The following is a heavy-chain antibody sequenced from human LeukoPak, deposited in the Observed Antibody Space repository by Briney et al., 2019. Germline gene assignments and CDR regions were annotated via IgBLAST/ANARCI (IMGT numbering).Heavy chain of an antibody. D-gene: IGHD3-16*01. Sequence: SETLSLTCTVSGGSISSYYWSWIRQPRGKGLEWIGYIYYSGSTNYNPSLKSRVTISVDTSKNQFSLKLSSVTAADTAVYYCARDSYSESEGFDPWGQGTLVTVSS. CDR3: ARDSYSESEGFDP. CDR2: IYYSGST. J-gene: IGHJ5*02. V-gene: IGHV4-59*01. CDR1: GGSISSYY.